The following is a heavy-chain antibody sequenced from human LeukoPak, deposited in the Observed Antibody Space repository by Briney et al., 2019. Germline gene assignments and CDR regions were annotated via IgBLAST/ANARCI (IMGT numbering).Heavy chain of an antibody. Sequence: SETLSLTCTVSGGSISSSSYYWGWIRQPPGKGLEWIGSIYYSGSTYYNPSLKSRVTISVDTSKNQFSLKLSSVTAADTAVYYCARHGSLGNYYYYYMDVWGKGTTVTISS. D-gene: IGHD7-27*01. CDR3: ARHGSLGNYYYYYMDV. CDR2: IYYSGST. V-gene: IGHV4-39*01. CDR1: GGSISSSSYY. J-gene: IGHJ6*03.